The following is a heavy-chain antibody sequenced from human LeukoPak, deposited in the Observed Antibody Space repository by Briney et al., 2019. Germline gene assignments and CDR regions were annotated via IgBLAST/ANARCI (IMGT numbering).Heavy chain of an antibody. V-gene: IGHV3-21*01. D-gene: IGHD5-24*01. Sequence: GGSLRLSCAASGFTFSSYSMNWVRQAPEKGLEWVSSISSSSSYIYYADSVKGRFTISRDNAKNSLYLQMNSLRAEDTAVYYCAREVRWLQSKFDYWGQGTLVTVSS. CDR3: AREVRWLQSKFDY. J-gene: IGHJ4*02. CDR1: GFTFSSYS. CDR2: ISSSSSYI.